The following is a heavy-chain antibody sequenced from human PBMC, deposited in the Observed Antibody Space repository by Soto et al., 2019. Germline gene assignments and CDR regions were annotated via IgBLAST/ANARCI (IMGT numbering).Heavy chain of an antibody. Sequence: SEIRAVTRTVYGGSFSVYYVTWVRQPTGKGLEWIGYIYYSGSTKYNPSLQSRVTMSIDTSENQFSLKLTSVTAADTAFYYCARDLRGYSRALDYWGQGTLVTVSS. CDR1: GGSFSVYY. D-gene: IGHD5-18*01. J-gene: IGHJ4*02. V-gene: IGHV4-59*01. CDR3: ARDLRGYSRALDY. CDR2: IYYSGST.